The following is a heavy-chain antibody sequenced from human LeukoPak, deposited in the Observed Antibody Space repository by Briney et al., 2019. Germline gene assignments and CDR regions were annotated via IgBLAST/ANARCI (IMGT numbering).Heavy chain of an antibody. CDR1: GGSFSGYY. D-gene: IGHD6-19*01. J-gene: IGHJ4*02. V-gene: IGHV4-34*01. Sequence: PSDTLSLTCAVYGGSFSGYYWNWIRQSSGKGLEWIGEINHSGSTNYNPSLKSRVTISVDTSKNQFSLKLSSVTAADTTVYYCARGFGSGWSTLFDYWGQGTLVTVSS. CDR2: INHSGST. CDR3: ARGFGSGWSTLFDY.